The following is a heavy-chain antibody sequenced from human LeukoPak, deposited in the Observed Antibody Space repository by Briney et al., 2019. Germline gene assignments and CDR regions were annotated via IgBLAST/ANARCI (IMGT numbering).Heavy chain of an antibody. J-gene: IGHJ3*02. CDR1: GGTFTSYD. D-gene: IGHD2-2*03. V-gene: IGHV1-8*03. Sequence: GASVKVSCKASGGTFTSYDINWVRQATGQGLEWMGWMNPNSGNTGYAQKFQGRVTITRNTSISTAYMELSSLRSEDTAVYYCARTITGYCSSTSCYGAFDIWGQGTMVTVSS. CDR3: ARTITGYCSSTSCYGAFDI. CDR2: MNPNSGNT.